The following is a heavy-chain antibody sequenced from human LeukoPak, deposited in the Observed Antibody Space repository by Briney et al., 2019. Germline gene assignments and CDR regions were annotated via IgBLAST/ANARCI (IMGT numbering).Heavy chain of an antibody. Sequence: GGSLRLSCAASGFTLSTYTMNWVRQAPGKGLEWVSSISSSSSYIYYADSVKGRFTISRDDAKNSLSLQMNSLRAEDTAVYYCARSGIKMVRGVIIKSPYHMDVWGKGTTVTVSS. CDR3: ARSGIKMVRGVIIKSPYHMDV. V-gene: IGHV3-21*01. CDR1: GFTLSTYT. J-gene: IGHJ6*03. D-gene: IGHD3-10*01. CDR2: ISSSSSYI.